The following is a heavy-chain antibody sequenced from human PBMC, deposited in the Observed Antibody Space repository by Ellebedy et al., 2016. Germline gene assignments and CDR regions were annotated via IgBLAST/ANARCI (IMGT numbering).Heavy chain of an antibody. CDR1: GYTFTSYY. V-gene: IGHV1-46*04. CDR2: INPSGGST. J-gene: IGHJ3*02. D-gene: IGHD3-3*01. CDR3: ARGAGVVRAFDI. Sequence: ASVKVSCKASGYTFTSYYMHWVRQAPGQGLEWMGIINPSGGSTSYAQKLQGRVTMTRDTSTSTVYMELSSLRSEDTAVYYSARGAGVVRAFDIWGQGTMVTVSS.